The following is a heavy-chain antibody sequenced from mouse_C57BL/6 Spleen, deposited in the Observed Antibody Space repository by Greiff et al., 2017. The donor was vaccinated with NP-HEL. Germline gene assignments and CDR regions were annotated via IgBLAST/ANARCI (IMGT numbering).Heavy chain of an antibody. CDR1: GYTFTDYE. V-gene: IGHV1-15*01. Sequence: VKLVESGAELVRPGASVTLSCKASGYTFTDYEMHWVKQTPVHGLEWIGAIDPETGGTAYNQKFKGKAILTADKSSSTAYMELRSLTSEDSAVYYCTKALYYYGSFDYWGQGTTLTVSS. D-gene: IGHD1-1*01. J-gene: IGHJ2*01. CDR3: TKALYYYGSFDY. CDR2: IDPETGGT.